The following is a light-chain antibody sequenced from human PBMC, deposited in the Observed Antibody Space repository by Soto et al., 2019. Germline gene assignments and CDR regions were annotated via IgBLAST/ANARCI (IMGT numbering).Light chain of an antibody. V-gene: IGLV2-23*03. Sequence: QSVLTQPASASGSPGQSITISCTGTSSDVGSYNLVSWYQQHPGKAPKLMIYEGSKRPSGVSNRFSGSKSGNTASLTISGLQAEDEADYYCCSYAGSSTVVVFGGGTKVTVL. J-gene: IGLJ2*01. CDR3: CSYAGSSTVVV. CDR1: SSDVGSYNL. CDR2: EGS.